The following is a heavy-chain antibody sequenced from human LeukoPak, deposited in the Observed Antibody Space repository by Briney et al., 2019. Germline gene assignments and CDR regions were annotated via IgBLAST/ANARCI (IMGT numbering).Heavy chain of an antibody. J-gene: IGHJ3*02. V-gene: IGHV4-39*01. Sequence: PSETLSLTCTVSGGSISSSSYYWGWIRQPPGKGLEWIGSIYYSGSTYYNPSLKSRVTISVDTSKNQFSLKLSSVTAADTAVYYCARRLGTDDAFDIWGQGTMATVSS. CDR2: IYYSGST. CDR3: ARRLGTDDAFDI. D-gene: IGHD7-27*01. CDR1: GGSISSSSYY.